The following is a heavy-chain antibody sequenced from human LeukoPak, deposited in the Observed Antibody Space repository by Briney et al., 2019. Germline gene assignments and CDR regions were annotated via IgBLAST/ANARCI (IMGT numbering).Heavy chain of an antibody. J-gene: IGHJ4*02. V-gene: IGHV3-9*01. CDR1: GFTFNDHA. D-gene: IGHD6-19*01. Sequence: GGSLRLSCAASGFTFNDHAMYWVRQVPGKGLEWVSGISWGTDSIGYADSVKGRFTISRDNAKNSLYLQMNSLRTEDTALYCAKFQGAVAGPIDFWGQGTLVTVSS. CDR3: AKFQGAVAGPIDF. CDR2: ISWGTDSI.